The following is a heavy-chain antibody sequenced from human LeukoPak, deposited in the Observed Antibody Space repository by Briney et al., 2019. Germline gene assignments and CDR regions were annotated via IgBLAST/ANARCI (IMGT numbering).Heavy chain of an antibody. V-gene: IGHV1-46*01. CDR1: GYSFTSYY. CDR2: INPSGSST. Sequence: ASVKVSCKASGYSFTSYYMHWVRQAPRQGLEWMGIINPSGSSTSYAQKFQGRVTMTRDTSTSTVYMELSSLRSEDTAVYYCAKAHGDYYHYGMDVWGQGTTVTVSS. D-gene: IGHD4-17*01. J-gene: IGHJ6*02. CDR3: AKAHGDYYHYGMDV.